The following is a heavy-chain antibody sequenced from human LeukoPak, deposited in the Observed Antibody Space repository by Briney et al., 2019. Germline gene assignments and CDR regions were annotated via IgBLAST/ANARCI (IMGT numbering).Heavy chain of an antibody. CDR2: ISAYNGNT. Sequence: ASVKVSCKASGYTFTSYGISWVRQAPGQGLEWMGWISAYNGNTNYAQKLQGRVIMTTDTSTSTAYMELRSLRSDDTAVYYCARVPRDSRGSSSSLRWFDPWGQGTLVTVSS. D-gene: IGHD6-6*01. V-gene: IGHV1-18*01. CDR3: ARVPRDSRGSSSSLRWFDP. CDR1: GYTFTSYG. J-gene: IGHJ5*02.